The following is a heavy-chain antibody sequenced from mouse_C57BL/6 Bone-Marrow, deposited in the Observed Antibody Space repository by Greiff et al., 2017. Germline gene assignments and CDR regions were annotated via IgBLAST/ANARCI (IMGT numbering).Heavy chain of an antibody. V-gene: IGHV5-4*01. CDR2: ISDGGSYT. J-gene: IGHJ3*01. CDR3: ARDQITTVVAPFAY. CDR1: GFTFSSYA. D-gene: IGHD1-1*01. Sequence: EVQGVESGGGLVKPGGSLKLSCAASGFTFSSYAMSWVRQTPEKRLEWVATISDGGSYTYYPDNVKGRFTISRDNAKNNLYLQMSHLKSEDTAMYYCARDQITTVVAPFAYWGQGTLVTVSA.